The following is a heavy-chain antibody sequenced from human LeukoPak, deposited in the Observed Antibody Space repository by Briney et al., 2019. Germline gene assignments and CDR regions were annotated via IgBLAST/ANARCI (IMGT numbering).Heavy chain of an antibody. D-gene: IGHD2/OR15-2a*01. CDR2: IYYSRST. CDR1: GGSISSYY. Sequence: KPSETLSLTCTVSGGSISSYYWSWIRQPPGKGLEWIGDIYYSRSTNYNPSLKSRVTISVDTSKNQFSLKLSSVTAADTAVYYCAKYPVLYYFDSWGQGTLVTVSS. CDR3: AKYPVLYYFDS. V-gene: IGHV4-59*08. J-gene: IGHJ4*02.